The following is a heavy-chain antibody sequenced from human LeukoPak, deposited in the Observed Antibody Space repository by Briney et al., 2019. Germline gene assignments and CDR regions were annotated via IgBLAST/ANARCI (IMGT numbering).Heavy chain of an antibody. V-gene: IGHV3-30*02. J-gene: IGHJ3*02. D-gene: IGHD2/OR15-2a*01. CDR2: IRYDGSNK. Sequence: GGSLRLSCAASGFTFSSYGMHWVRQAPGKGLEGVAFIRYDGSNKYYADSVKGRFTISRDNSKNTLYLQMNSLRAEDTAVYYCATASRLSYDTFDIWGQGTVVTVSS. CDR3: ATASRLSYDTFDI. CDR1: GFTFSSYG.